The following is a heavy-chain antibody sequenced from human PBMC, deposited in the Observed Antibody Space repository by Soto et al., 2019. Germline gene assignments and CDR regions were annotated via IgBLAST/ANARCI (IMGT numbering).Heavy chain of an antibody. D-gene: IGHD1-1*01. J-gene: IGHJ4*02. CDR1: GFTFSDFG. CDR3: ARQSLGNIRLRGFDY. Sequence: QVQLVESGGGVVQPGRSLRLSCAASGFTFSDFGMHWVRQAPGKGLEWVAVIWYDGSNKYYVDSVKGRFTISRDNSKNTLYLQMNSLRPEVTAVYYCARQSLGNIRLRGFDYWGQGTLVTVSS. V-gene: IGHV3-33*01. CDR2: IWYDGSNK.